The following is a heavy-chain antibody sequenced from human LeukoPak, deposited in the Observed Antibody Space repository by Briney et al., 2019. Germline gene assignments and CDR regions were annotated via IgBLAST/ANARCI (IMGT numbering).Heavy chain of an antibody. D-gene: IGHD6-19*01. CDR2: ISYDGSNK. CDR3: AKALGAVAELGY. CDR1: GFTFSSYG. Sequence: GGSQRLSCAASGFTFSSYGMHWVRQAPGKGLKWVAVISYDGSNKYYADSVKGRFTISRDNSKNTLYLQMNSLRAEDTAVYYCAKALGAVAELGYWGQGTLVTVSS. V-gene: IGHV3-30*18. J-gene: IGHJ4*02.